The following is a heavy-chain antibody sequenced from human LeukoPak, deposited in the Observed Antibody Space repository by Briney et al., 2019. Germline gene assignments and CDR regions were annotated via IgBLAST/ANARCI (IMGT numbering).Heavy chain of an antibody. J-gene: IGHJ4*02. CDR2: ISGSGGST. D-gene: IGHD4-17*01. CDR3: AKDDDDGDHVVVDH. Sequence: PGGSLRLSCAATGFTFSSYAMNWVRQAPGKGLEWVSAISGSGGSTYYADSVKGRFTVSRDNSKNTEYLQMNSLRAEDTAIYYCAKDDDDGDHVVVDHWGQGTLVTVSS. CDR1: GFTFSSYA. V-gene: IGHV3-23*01.